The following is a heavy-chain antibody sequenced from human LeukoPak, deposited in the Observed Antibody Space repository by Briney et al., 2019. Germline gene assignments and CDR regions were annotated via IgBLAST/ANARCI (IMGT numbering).Heavy chain of an antibody. D-gene: IGHD2/OR15-2a*01. V-gene: IGHV1-69*15. CDR1: GGTFTSYA. Sequence: GSSVKVSCNASGGTFTSYAISCVRQAPGQGLEWMGRIIPIFVTANYAQKFQGRVTITPDESTSTAYMELSSPRSEDTVVYYCATELTASNGTTYFRSWGQGTLVTVSS. CDR2: IIPIFVTA. CDR3: ATELTASNGTTYFRS. J-gene: IGHJ4*02.